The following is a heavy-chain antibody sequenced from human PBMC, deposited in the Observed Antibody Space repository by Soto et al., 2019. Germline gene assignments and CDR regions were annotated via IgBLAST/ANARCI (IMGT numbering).Heavy chain of an antibody. CDR2: IDWDDDK. V-gene: IGHV2-70*01. J-gene: IGHJ4*02. D-gene: IGHD6-13*01. CDR3: ARTIIAAAGNPFDY. CDR1: GFSLSTSGMC. Sequence: SGPTLMNPTQTLTLTCTFSGFSLSTSGMCVSWIRQPPGKALEWLALIDWDDDKYYSTSLKTRLTISKDTSKNQVVLTMTNMDPVDTATYYSARTIIAAAGNPFDYCGQGTLVTVSS.